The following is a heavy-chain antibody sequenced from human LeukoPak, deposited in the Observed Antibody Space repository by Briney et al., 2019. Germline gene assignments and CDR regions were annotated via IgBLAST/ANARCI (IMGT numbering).Heavy chain of an antibody. CDR1: GGSISSYY. Sequence: PSETLSLTCTVSGGSISSYYWSWIRQPPGKGLEWIGYIYYSGSTNYNSSLKSRVTISVDTSKNQFSLKLSSVTAADTAVYYCARGRFYGDYYFDYWGQGTLVTVSS. D-gene: IGHD4-17*01. J-gene: IGHJ4*02. CDR2: IYYSGST. V-gene: IGHV4-59*01. CDR3: ARGRFYGDYYFDY.